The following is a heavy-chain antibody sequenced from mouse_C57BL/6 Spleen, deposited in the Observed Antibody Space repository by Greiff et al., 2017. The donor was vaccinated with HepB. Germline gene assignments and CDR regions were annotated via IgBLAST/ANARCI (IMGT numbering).Heavy chain of an antibody. CDR1: GYTFTSYW. D-gene: IGHD2-5*01. V-gene: IGHV1-69*01. J-gene: IGHJ1*03. CDR2: IDPSDSYT. CDR3: AGYSNSYWYFDV. Sequence: VQLQQPGAELVMPGASVKLSCKASGYTFTSYWMHWVKQRPGQGLEWIGEIDPSDSYTNYNQKFKGKSTLTVDKSSSTAYMQLSSLTSEDSAVYYCAGYSNSYWYFDVWGTGTTVTVSS.